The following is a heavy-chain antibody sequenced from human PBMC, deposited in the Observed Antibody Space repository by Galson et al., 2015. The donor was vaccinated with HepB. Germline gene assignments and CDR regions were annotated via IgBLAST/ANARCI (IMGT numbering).Heavy chain of an antibody. Sequence: SLRLSCAASGFTFSSYAMSWVRQAPGKGLEWVAAISGSGGSTYYADSVKGRFTISRDNSKNTLYLQMNSLRAEDTAVYYCAEIATGIAVVGTLDYWGQGTLVTVSS. V-gene: IGHV3-23*01. CDR3: AEIATGIAVVGTLDY. J-gene: IGHJ4*02. CDR2: ISGSGGST. D-gene: IGHD6-19*01. CDR1: GFTFSSYA.